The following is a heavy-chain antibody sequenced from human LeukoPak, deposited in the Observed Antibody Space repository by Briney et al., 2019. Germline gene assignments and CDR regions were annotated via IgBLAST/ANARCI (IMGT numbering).Heavy chain of an antibody. V-gene: IGHV4-4*02. D-gene: IGHD3-10*01. CDR2: IYHSGST. Sequence: PSETLSLTCAVSGGSISSSNWWSWVRHPPGKGLEWIGEIYHSGSTNYNPSLKSRVTISVDKSKNQFSLKLSSVTAADTAVYYCARGDKTWFGELPVYYFDYWGQGTLVTVSS. CDR3: ARGDKTWFGELPVYYFDY. J-gene: IGHJ4*02. CDR1: GGSISSSNW.